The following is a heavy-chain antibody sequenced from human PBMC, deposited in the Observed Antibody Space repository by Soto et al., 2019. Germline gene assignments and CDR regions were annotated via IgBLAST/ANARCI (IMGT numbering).Heavy chain of an antibody. V-gene: IGHV3-30-3*01. D-gene: IGHD6-6*01. CDR2: ISGDGDKK. CDR3: ARDRYSGSTVFDY. J-gene: IGHJ4*02. Sequence: QVQLVESGGGVVQPGRSLRLSCAASGFTLTNYAMHWVRQAPGKGLEWLSVISGDGDKKYYADSVKGRFTISRDNSNKTLYLQMNSLRPEDTAVYYCARDRYSGSTVFDYWGQGTLVTVSS. CDR1: GFTLTNYA.